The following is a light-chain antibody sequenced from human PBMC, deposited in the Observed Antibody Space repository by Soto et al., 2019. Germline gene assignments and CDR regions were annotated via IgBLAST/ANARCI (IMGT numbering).Light chain of an antibody. Sequence: EIVMTQSPATLSVSPGERATLSCRASQSIGSSVAWYQQKPGQAPRLLIFGASTRATGIAARLSGSGSGTEFTLTISSLQSEDFAVYYCQQYSDWPWTFGRGTKVDIK. CDR2: GAS. V-gene: IGKV3-15*01. CDR3: QQYSDWPWT. CDR1: QSIGSS. J-gene: IGKJ1*01.